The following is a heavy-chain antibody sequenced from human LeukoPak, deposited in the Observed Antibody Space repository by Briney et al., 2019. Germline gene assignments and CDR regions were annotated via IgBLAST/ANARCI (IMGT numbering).Heavy chain of an antibody. Sequence: GSLRLSCAASGFTFSSYAMSWVRQAPGKGLEWVSAISGSGGSTYYADSVKGRFTICSDNSKNTLYLKMNSLRAEDTAVYYCAKGRGRSIVVVPAVPLDYWGQGTLVTVSS. J-gene: IGHJ4*02. CDR1: GFTFSSYA. CDR3: AKGRGRSIVVVPAVPLDY. V-gene: IGHV3-23*01. D-gene: IGHD2-2*01. CDR2: ISGSGGST.